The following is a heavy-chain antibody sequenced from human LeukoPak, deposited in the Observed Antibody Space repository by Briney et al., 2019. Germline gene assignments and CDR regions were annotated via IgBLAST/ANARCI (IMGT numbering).Heavy chain of an antibody. CDR2: ITSKTDGETT. Sequence: PGGSLRLSCAASGFTFSNAWMSWVRQAPGKGLEWVGRITSKTDGETTDYAAPVKGRFTISRDDSKNTLYLQMNSLKTEDTALYYCNTDHSGGSYPLDDFDIWGQGTVVTVSS. D-gene: IGHD1-26*01. J-gene: IGHJ3*02. V-gene: IGHV3-15*01. CDR1: GFTFSNAW. CDR3: NTDHSGGSYPLDDFDI.